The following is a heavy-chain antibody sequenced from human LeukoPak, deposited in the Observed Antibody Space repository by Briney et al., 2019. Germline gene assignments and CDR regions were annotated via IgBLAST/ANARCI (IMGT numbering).Heavy chain of an antibody. J-gene: IGHJ4*02. CDR3: AKDPHSSGWKEGYYFDY. CDR1: GFTFSSYA. V-gene: IGHV3-30*04. D-gene: IGHD6-19*01. CDR2: ISYDGSNQ. Sequence: GGSLRLSCAASGFTFSSYAMHWVRQAPGKGLEWVAAISYDGSNQYYADSVKGRFTISRDNSKNTLFLQMNCLRAEDTAVYYCAKDPHSSGWKEGYYFDYWGQGTLVTVSS.